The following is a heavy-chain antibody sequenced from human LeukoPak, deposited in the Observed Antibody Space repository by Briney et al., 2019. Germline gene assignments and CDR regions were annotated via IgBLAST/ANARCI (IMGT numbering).Heavy chain of an antibody. D-gene: IGHD2-21*02. CDR2: IYYSGST. CDR3: ASLYCGGDCYPDY. V-gene: IGHV4-39*01. Sequence: SETLSLTCTVSGGSTSSSSYYWGWIRQPPGKGLEWTGSIYYSGSTYYNPSLKSRVTISVDTSKNQFSLKLSSVTAADTAVYYCASLYCGGDCYPDYWGQGTLVTVSS. J-gene: IGHJ4*02. CDR1: GGSTSSSSYY.